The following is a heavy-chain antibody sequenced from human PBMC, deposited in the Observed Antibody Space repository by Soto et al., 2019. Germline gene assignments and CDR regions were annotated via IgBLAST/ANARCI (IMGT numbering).Heavy chain of an antibody. J-gene: IGHJ5*02. CDR3: AHSPPSSSGKTRRSNWFDP. D-gene: IGHD6-13*01. CDR2: IYWNDDK. V-gene: IGHV2-5*01. Sequence: QITLKESGPTLVKPTQTLTLTCTFSGFSLSTSGVGVGWIRQPPGKALEWLALIYWNDDKRYSPSLKSRLTITKATSKNQVVLTMTNMDPVDTATYYCAHSPPSSSGKTRRSNWFDPWGQGTLVTVSS. CDR1: GFSLSTSGVG.